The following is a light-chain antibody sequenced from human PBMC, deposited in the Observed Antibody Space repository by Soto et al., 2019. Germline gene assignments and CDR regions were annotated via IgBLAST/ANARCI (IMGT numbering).Light chain of an antibody. CDR2: AAS. CDR1: QSISRY. CDR3: QQSYSTPLT. V-gene: IGKV1-39*01. J-gene: IGKJ4*02. Sequence: DIQMTQSLSSLSASVGDRITITCRASQSISRYLNLYQQKRWKIPKLLIEAASSLQSGVPSRFSGSGSGTDFTLTISSLQPEDFATYYCQQSYSTPLTFGGGTKVEIK.